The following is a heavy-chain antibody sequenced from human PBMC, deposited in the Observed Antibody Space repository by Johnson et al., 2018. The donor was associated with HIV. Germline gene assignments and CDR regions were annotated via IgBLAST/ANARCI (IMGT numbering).Heavy chain of an antibody. CDR1: GFTFSSYA. V-gene: IGHV3-30*14. CDR2: ISYDGSNK. J-gene: IGHJ3*02. CDR3: ARAKDYVWRAFDI. Sequence: QVQLVESGGVMVQPGGSLRLSCAASGFTFSSYAMHWVRQAPGKGLEWVAFISYDGSNKYYADSVKGRFTISRDNSKNTLYLQMNSLRAEDTAVYHCARAKDYVWRAFDIWGKGTMVTVSS. D-gene: IGHD3-16*01.